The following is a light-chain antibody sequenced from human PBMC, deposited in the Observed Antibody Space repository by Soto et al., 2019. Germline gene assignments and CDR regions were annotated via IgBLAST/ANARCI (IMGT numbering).Light chain of an antibody. CDR2: GAS. CDR1: QSLSNI. V-gene: IGKV3-15*01. Sequence: EIVMTQSPATLSVSPGERATLSCRASQSLSNILAWYQQKPGQAPRLLIYGASTRATGIPARFSGSGSGTEFTLTISSLQSEDFAVYYCQQYNNWPPWTFGQGTKVEIK. J-gene: IGKJ1*01. CDR3: QQYNNWPPWT.